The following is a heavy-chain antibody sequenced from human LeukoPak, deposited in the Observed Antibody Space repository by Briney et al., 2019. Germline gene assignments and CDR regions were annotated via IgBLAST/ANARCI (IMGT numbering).Heavy chain of an antibody. CDR3: ARDNRANWGRPSAFDI. CDR1: GGSISSGGYS. Sequence: IPSETLSLTCAVSGGSISSGGYSWSWIRQPPGKGLEWIGYIYHSGSTYYNPSLKSRVTISVDRSKNQFSLKLSSVTAADTAVYYCARDNRANWGRPSAFDIWGQGTMVTVSS. D-gene: IGHD7-27*01. J-gene: IGHJ3*02. CDR2: IYHSGST. V-gene: IGHV4-30-2*01.